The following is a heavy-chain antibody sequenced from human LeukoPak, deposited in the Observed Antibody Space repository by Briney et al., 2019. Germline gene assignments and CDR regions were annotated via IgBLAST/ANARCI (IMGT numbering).Heavy chain of an antibody. CDR1: GFTFRSYG. J-gene: IGHJ3*02. CDR3: AKRRPREIYGNDAFDI. Sequence: GGSLRLSCAASGFTFRSYGMHWVRQAPGKGLEWVAVISYDGNNEYYADSVKGRFTISRDNSKNTLYLQMNSLRTEDTAVYYCAKRRPREIYGNDAFDIWGQGTMVTVSS. CDR2: ISYDGNNE. D-gene: IGHD4-17*01. V-gene: IGHV3-30*18.